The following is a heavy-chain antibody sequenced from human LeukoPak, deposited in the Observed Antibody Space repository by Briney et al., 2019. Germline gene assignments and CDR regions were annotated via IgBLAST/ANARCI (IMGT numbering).Heavy chain of an antibody. CDR2: IKQDGSEK. CDR3: ARGNSGGYSYSYYYYYYYMDV. CDR1: GFTFSSYW. V-gene: IGHV3-7*01. Sequence: GGSLRLSCAASGFTFSSYWMSWVRQAPGKGLEWVANIKQDGSEKYYVDSVKGRFTISRDNAKNSLYLQMNSLRAEDTAVYYCARGNSGGYSYSYYYYYYYMDVWGKGTTVTVSS. D-gene: IGHD5-18*01. J-gene: IGHJ6*03.